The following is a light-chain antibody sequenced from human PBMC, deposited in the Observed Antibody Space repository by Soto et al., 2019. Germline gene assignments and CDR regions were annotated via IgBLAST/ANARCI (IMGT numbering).Light chain of an antibody. CDR2: EVV. CDR3: KSYAGSNTYV. V-gene: IGLV2-8*01. Sequence: QSALTQPASPSGSPGQSVTISCTGTNNDVGVYDFVSWYQHHPGKAPRLIIYEVVKRPSGVPDRFSGSKSGNTASLTVSGLQAADEADDFCKSYAGSNTYVFGRGTKLTVL. J-gene: IGLJ1*01. CDR1: NNDVGVYDF.